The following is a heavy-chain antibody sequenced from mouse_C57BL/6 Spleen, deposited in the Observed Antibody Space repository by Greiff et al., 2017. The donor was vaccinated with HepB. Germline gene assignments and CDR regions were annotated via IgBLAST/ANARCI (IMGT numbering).Heavy chain of an antibody. J-gene: IGHJ4*01. CDR3: VRDTSYYSKGGYAMDY. Sequence: EVQLQESGGGLVQPKGSLKLSCAASGFTFNTYAMHWVRQAPGKGLEWVARIRSKSSNYATYYADSVKDRFTISRDDSQSMLYLQMNNLKTEDTAMYYCVRDTSYYSKGGYAMDYWGQGTSVTVSS. CDR1: GFTFNTYA. V-gene: IGHV10-3*01. CDR2: IRSKSSNYAT. D-gene: IGHD2-5*01.